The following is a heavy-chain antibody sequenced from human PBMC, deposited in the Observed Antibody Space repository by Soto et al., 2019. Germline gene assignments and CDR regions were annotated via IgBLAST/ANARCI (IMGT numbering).Heavy chain of an antibody. V-gene: IGHV1-18*01. Sequence: QVQLLQSGAEVKKPGASVKVSCKASGYTFSNYGFSWVRQAPGQGLEWMGWISGYNGNTNYAERLQGRVTMTTDTSTWTAYMELKSLRYDDTAVYYCAREGQLGYWGQGTPVTVSS. D-gene: IGHD6-6*01. J-gene: IGHJ4*02. CDR1: GYTFSNYG. CDR3: AREGQLGY. CDR2: ISGYNGNT.